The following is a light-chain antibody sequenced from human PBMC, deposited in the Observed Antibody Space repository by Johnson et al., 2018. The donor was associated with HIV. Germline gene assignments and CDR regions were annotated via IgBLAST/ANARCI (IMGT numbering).Light chain of an antibody. CDR1: SSNIGSHY. V-gene: IGLV1-51*01. CDR2: DTI. CDR3: GTWDSSLSAEV. J-gene: IGLJ1*01. Sequence: QSVLTQPPSVSAAPGQKVTISCSGSSSNIGSHYVSWYQQVPGTAPRLVIYDTIKRHSGIPDRFSGSKSGTSATLGITGLQTGDEADYYCGTWDSSLSAEVFGPGPKVTVL.